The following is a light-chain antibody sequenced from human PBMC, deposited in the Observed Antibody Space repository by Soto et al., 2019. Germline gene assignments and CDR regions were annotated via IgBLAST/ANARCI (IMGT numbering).Light chain of an antibody. J-gene: IGKJ1*01. V-gene: IGKV3-11*01. CDR1: QSVSSY. CDR2: DAS. CDR3: QQRSNWPWT. Sequence: EIVLTQSPATLSFSPGERATLSFRASQSVSSYLAWYQQKPGQAPRLLIYDASNRATGIPARFSGSGSGTDFTLTISSLEPEDFAVYYRQQRSNWPWTFGQGTKV.